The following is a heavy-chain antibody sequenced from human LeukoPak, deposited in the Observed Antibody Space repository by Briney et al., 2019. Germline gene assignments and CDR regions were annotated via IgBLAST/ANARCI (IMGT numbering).Heavy chain of an antibody. J-gene: IGHJ6*02. Sequence: SETLSLTCTVSGGSISSYYWSWIRQPPGKGLEWIGYIYYSGSANYNPSLKSRVTISVDTSKNQFSLKLSSVTAADTAVYYCARGGAYSNPYYYYGMDVWGQGTTVTASS. D-gene: IGHD4-11*01. CDR1: GGSISSYY. V-gene: IGHV4-59*01. CDR2: IYYSGSA. CDR3: ARGGAYSNPYYYYGMDV.